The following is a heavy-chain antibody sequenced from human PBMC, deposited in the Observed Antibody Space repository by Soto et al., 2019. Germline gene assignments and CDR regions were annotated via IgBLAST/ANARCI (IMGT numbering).Heavy chain of an antibody. CDR1: GYTFTNYA. V-gene: IGHV1-18*01. CDR3: AKGTLPYCSAYRCYPFNY. CDR2: INAYNGNT. Sequence: ASVKVSCKASGYTFTNYAISWVRQAPGQGLEWMGWINAYNGNTNYAQKFQGRVTMTKDTSTTTAYMNLRSLRSDDTAVYYCAKGTLPYCSAYRCYPFNYWAQEILVIVSS. D-gene: IGHD2-15*01. J-gene: IGHJ4*02.